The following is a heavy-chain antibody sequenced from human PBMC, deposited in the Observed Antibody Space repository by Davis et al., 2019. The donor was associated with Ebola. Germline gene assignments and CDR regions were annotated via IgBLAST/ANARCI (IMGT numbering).Heavy chain of an antibody. V-gene: IGHV1-2*04. J-gene: IGHJ6*02. CDR1: GYTFTNYG. CDR2: INPNSGGT. Sequence: ASVKVSCKASGYTFTNYGISWVRQAPGQGLEWMGWINPNSGGTNYAQKFQGWVTMTRDTSISTAYMELSRLRSDDTAVYYCARGRLTGTTMNYYYGMDVWGQGTTVTVSS. CDR3: ARGRLTGTTMNYYYGMDV. D-gene: IGHD1-7*01.